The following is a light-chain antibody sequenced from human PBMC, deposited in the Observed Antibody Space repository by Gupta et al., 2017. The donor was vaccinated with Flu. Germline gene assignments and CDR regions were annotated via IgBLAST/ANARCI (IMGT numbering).Light chain of an antibody. CDR2: KAS. V-gene: IGKV1-5*03. Sequence: DIQMTQSPSTLSASVGDRVSITCRASQTISVWLAWYQQKPGKVPKVVIYKASNLEDGVPSRFSGSGSGTEFTLTISSLQPEDFATYYCQQDENYPYTFGLGTRLEI. CDR1: QTISVW. CDR3: QQDENYPYT. J-gene: IGKJ2*01.